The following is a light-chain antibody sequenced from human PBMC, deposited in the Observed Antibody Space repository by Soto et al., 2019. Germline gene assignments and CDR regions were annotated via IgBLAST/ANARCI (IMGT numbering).Light chain of an antibody. V-gene: IGLV2-14*03. CDR3: SSYTSSSVL. CDR2: DVT. J-gene: IGLJ2*01. Sequence: QLVLTQPASVSGSPGQSITISCTGTSSDVGYNYVSWYQQHPGKAPKLMIYDVTNRPSGVSNRFSGSKSGNTASLTISGLQAEDEADYYCSSYTSSSVLFGGGTKLTVL. CDR1: SSDVGYNY.